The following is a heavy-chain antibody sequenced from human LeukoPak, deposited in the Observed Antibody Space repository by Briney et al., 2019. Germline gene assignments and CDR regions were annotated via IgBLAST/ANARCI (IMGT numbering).Heavy chain of an antibody. D-gene: IGHD3-22*01. CDR3: ARAGMTMTYFQH. CDR2: IYYSGST. J-gene: IGHJ1*01. V-gene: IGHV4-38-2*02. Sequence: SETLSLTCTVSGYSISSGYYWGWIRQPPGKGLEWIGTIYYSGSTYHNPSLKSRVTISIDTSKNQFSLKLSSVTAADTAVYYCARAGMTMTYFQHWGQGTLVTVSS. CDR1: GYSISSGYY.